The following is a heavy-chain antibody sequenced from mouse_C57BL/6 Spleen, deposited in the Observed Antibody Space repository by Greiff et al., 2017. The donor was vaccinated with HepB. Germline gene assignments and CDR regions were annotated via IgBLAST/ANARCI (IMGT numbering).Heavy chain of an antibody. Sequence: VQLQQSGPELVKPGASVKLSCKASGYTFTSYDINWVKQRPGQGLEWIGWIYPRDGSTKYNEKFKGKATLTVDTSSSTAYMELHSLPSEDSAVYFCARRGIYYDPDEGFDYWGQGTTLTVSS. CDR2: IYPRDGST. V-gene: IGHV1-85*01. CDR1: GYTFTSYD. J-gene: IGHJ2*01. CDR3: ARRGIYYDPDEGFDY. D-gene: IGHD2-4*01.